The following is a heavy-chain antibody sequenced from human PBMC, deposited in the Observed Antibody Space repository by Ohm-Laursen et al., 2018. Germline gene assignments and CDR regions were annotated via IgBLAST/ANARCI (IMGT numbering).Heavy chain of an antibody. CDR3: AKGGSLLWFGELGHDY. J-gene: IGHJ4*02. Sequence: SLRLSCAASGFTFSSYAMHWVRQAPGKGLEWVSGISWNSGSIGYADSVKGRFTISRDNAKNSLYLQMNSLRAEDTALYYCAKGGSLLWFGELGHDYWGQGTLVTVSS. CDR2: ISWNSGSI. CDR1: GFTFSSYA. V-gene: IGHV3-9*01. D-gene: IGHD3-10*01.